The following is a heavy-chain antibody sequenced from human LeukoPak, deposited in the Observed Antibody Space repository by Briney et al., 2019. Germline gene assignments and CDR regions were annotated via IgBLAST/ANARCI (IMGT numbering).Heavy chain of an antibody. CDR2: IYTSGST. D-gene: IGHD6-13*01. V-gene: IGHV4-4*07. CDR3: ARTYRIAAAGPYYYYYYMDV. J-gene: IGHJ6*03. Sequence: SETLSLTCTVSGGSISSYYWSWIRQPAGKGLEWIGRIYTSGSTNYNPSLKSRVTMSVDTSKNQFPLKLSSVTAADTAVYYCARTYRIAAAGPYYYYYYMDVWGKGTTVTVSS. CDR1: GGSISSYY.